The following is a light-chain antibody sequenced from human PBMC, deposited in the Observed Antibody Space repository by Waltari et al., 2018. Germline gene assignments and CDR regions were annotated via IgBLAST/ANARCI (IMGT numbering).Light chain of an antibody. CDR1: QSISDS. V-gene: IGKV1-39*01. CDR3: QQGYTTPYT. Sequence: DIQMTQSPSSLSASVGDRVTITCRTSQSISDSLNWYQQQPGNAPRLRIYGASSLQSGVPLRFSGSGSGTDFTLTINSLQPEDFGTYFCQQGYTTPYTFGQGTKLEIK. J-gene: IGKJ2*01. CDR2: GAS.